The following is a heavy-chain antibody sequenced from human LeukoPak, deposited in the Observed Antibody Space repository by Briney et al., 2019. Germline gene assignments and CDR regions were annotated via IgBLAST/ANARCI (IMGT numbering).Heavy chain of an antibody. CDR1: GFTFSSYA. CDR2: IKEDGTET. J-gene: IGHJ4*02. CDR3: AKEGRSLQTY. V-gene: IGHV3-7*03. Sequence: GGSLRLSCGASGFTFSSYAMHWVRQAPGKGLEWVANIKEDGTETYYVDSVKGRFTISRDNAKNSLYLQMNSLRVEDTAVYYCAKEGRSLQTYWGQGTLVTVSS. D-gene: IGHD5-24*01.